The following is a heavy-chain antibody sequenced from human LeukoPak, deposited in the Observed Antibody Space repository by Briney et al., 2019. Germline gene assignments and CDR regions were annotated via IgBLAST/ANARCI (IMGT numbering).Heavy chain of an antibody. CDR1: GGSISSSSYY. V-gene: IGHV4-39*07. CDR2: IYYSGST. J-gene: IGHJ4*02. Sequence: PSETLSLTCTVSGGSISSSSYYWGWIRQPPGKGLEWFGSIYYSGSTYYNPSLKSRVTISVDTSKNQFSLKLSSVTAADTAVYYCASYYDYVWGSYRRFDYWGQGTLVTVSS. CDR3: ASYYDYVWGSYRRFDY. D-gene: IGHD3-16*02.